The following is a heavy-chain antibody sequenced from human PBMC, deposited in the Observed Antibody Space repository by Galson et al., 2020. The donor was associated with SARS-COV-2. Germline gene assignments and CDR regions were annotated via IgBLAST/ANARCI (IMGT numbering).Heavy chain of an antibody. J-gene: IGHJ4*02. Sequence: SETLSLTCAVYGGSFSGYYWSWIRQPPGKGLEWIGEINSIGSTNYNPSLKSRVTISVDTSKNQFSLKLSSVTAADTAVYYCARGLDGTGRFNGWDYWGQGTLVTVSS. V-gene: IGHV4-34*01. CDR3: ARGLDGTGRFNGWDY. CDR1: GGSFSGYY. D-gene: IGHD2-8*02. CDR2: INSIGST.